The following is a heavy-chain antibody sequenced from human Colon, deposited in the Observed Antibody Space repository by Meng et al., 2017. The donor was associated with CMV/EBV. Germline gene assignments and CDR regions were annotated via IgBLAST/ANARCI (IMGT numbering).Heavy chain of an antibody. CDR1: GYTFTANH. V-gene: IGHV1-2*02. Sequence: QLQPVQSGSEVKTSGASVKASCRTSGYTFTANHLNWVRQAPGQGLEWMGWIYPQDGGTYFAQKFQDRVTLTRDTSITTAYMELSGLTSDDTAIYYCVRESWYFDFWGEGTLVTVSS. D-gene: IGHD6-13*01. CDR2: IYPQDGGT. CDR3: VRESWYFDF. J-gene: IGHJ4*02.